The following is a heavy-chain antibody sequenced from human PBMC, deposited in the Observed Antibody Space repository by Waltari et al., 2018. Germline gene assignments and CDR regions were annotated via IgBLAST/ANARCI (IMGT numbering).Heavy chain of an antibody. CDR2: LDGDGTRT. J-gene: IGHJ6*02. CDR1: GFALGNFW. Sequence: EVQMVESGGGLVQPGGSLSLSGEAYGFALGNFWVYWVRQGPGKGLVYVSGLDGDGTRTRYADSVRGRFTISRDNAKNAVYLQMTSLRDEDTALYYCARDWRNLGMDVWGQGTTVTVSS. V-gene: IGHV3-74*01. CDR3: ARDWRNLGMDV. D-gene: IGHD3-3*01.